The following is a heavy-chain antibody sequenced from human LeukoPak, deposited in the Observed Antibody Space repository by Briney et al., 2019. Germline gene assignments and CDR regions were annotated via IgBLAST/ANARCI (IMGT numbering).Heavy chain of an antibody. D-gene: IGHD2-2*01. CDR1: GGTFGSYA. Sequence: GASVKVSCKASGGTFGSYAISWVRQAPGQGLEWMGGIIPIFGTANYAQKFQGRVTITADESTSTAYMELSSLRSEDTAVYYCARARYCSSTSCYHGLFDYFDYWGQGTLVTVSS. CDR3: ARARYCSSTSCYHGLFDYFDY. V-gene: IGHV1-69*13. CDR2: IIPIFGTA. J-gene: IGHJ4*02.